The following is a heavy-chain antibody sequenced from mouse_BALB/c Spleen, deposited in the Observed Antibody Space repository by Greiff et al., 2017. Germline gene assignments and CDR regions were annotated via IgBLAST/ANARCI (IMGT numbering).Heavy chain of an antibody. J-gene: IGHJ2*01. CDR2: INPSTGYT. Sequence: VQLQQSGAELAKPGASVKMSCKASGYTFTSYWMHWVKQRPGQGLEWIGYINPSTGYTEYNQKFKDKATLTADKSSSTAYMQLSSLTSEDSAVYYCARWDYGSRVFDYWGQGTTLTVSS. V-gene: IGHV1-7*01. CDR3: ARWDYGSRVFDY. CDR1: GYTFTSYW. D-gene: IGHD1-1*01.